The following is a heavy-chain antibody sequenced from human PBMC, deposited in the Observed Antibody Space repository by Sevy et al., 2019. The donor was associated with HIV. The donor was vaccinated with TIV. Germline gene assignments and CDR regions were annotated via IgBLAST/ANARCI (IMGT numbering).Heavy chain of an antibody. D-gene: IGHD1-1*01. J-gene: IGHJ4*01. CDR3: ACGTGKSDFHH. CDR2: IKSKTDGGTR. Sequence: GGSLRLSCAASGFTFSNAWMSWVRQAPGKELEWVGRIKSKTDGGTRDFAAPVKGRFSISRDDSKNTVYLQMNSLKDEDTGVYVCACGTGKSDFHHWGHGTLVTVSS. V-gene: IGHV3-15*01. CDR1: GFTFSNAW.